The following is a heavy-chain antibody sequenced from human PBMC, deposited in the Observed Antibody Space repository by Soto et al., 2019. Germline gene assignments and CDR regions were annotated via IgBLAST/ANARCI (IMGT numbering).Heavy chain of an antibody. J-gene: IGHJ5*02. CDR1: GVDFRGSY. CDR2: ISDTGRTI. D-gene: IGHD3-22*01. CDR3: AGFKEVNILGLRWLDP. V-gene: IGHV3-11*01. Sequence: QVQLEESGGGLVEPGGSLRLSCVASGVDFRGSYMNWIRQAPGKGLEWISYISDTGRTIHYADSVKGRFVISRDNSKDSLYLQMNDLRADDTAVYYCAGFKEVNILGLRWLDPWGQGTRVTVSS.